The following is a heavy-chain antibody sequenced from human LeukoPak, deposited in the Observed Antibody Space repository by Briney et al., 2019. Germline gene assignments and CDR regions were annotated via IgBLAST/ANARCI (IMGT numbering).Heavy chain of an antibody. CDR1: GGSISSYY. CDR3: ARVRGSDYYGMDV. Sequence: PSETLSLTCTVSGGSISSYYWSWIRQPPGKGLEWIGYIYYSGSTNYNPSLKSRVTISVDTSKNQFSLKLSSVTAADTAVYYCARVRGSDYYGMDVWGQGTTVTVS. CDR2: IYYSGST. V-gene: IGHV4-59*01. J-gene: IGHJ6*02.